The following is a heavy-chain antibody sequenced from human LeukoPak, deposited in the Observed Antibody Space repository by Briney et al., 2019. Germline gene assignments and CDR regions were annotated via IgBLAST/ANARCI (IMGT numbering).Heavy chain of an antibody. V-gene: IGHV3-21*01. J-gene: IGHJ4*02. D-gene: IGHD3-10*01. CDR1: GFTFSSST. CDR3: ARAGYHYGSGSSDY. CDR2: ISSASAYI. Sequence: GGSLRLSCAASGFTFSSSTMNWVRQAPGKGLEWVSSISSASAYIYYADSVKGRFTISRDNARNSLDLQMNSLRVEDTAVYYCARAGYHYGSGSSDYWGQGTLVTVSS.